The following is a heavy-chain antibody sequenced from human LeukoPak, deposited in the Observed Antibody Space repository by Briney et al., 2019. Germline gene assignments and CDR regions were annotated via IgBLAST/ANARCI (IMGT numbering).Heavy chain of an antibody. CDR3: AIGKTVAGDEEAYDY. CDR1: GFTFSNYA. J-gene: IGHJ4*02. D-gene: IGHD6-19*01. Sequence: GGSLRLSCAASGFTFSNYAMSWVRQAPGKGLEWVSAISGSGGSTYYADSVKGRFTISRDNSKNTLYLQMNSLRAEDTAVYYCAIGKTVAGDEEAYDYWGQGTLVTVSS. V-gene: IGHV3-23*01. CDR2: ISGSGGST.